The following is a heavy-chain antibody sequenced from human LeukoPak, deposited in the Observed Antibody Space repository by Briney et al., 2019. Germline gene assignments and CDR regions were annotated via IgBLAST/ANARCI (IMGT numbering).Heavy chain of an antibody. Sequence: PGGSLRLSCAASGFTFSSYAMSWVRQAPGKGLEWVSYISSSSSTIYYADSVRGRFTISRDNAKNSLCLQMNSLRAEDTAVYYCARDRSYYDFWSGYYSPGFDAFDIWGQGTMVTVSS. CDR1: GFTFSSYA. V-gene: IGHV3-48*01. D-gene: IGHD3-3*01. CDR2: ISSSSSTI. CDR3: ARDRSYYDFWSGYYSPGFDAFDI. J-gene: IGHJ3*02.